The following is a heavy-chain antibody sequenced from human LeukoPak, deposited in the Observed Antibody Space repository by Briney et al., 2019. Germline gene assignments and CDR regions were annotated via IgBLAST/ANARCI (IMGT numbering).Heavy chain of an antibody. CDR3: ARISVVTGLGAFDI. CDR1: GGSISSYY. Sequence: SETLSLTCTVSGGSISSYYWSWIRQPPGKGLEWIGYIYYSGSTNYNPSLKSRVTISVDTSKNQFSLKLSSVTAADSAVYYCARISVVTGLGAFDIWGQGTMVTVSS. D-gene: IGHD4-23*01. CDR2: IYYSGST. J-gene: IGHJ3*02. V-gene: IGHV4-59*01.